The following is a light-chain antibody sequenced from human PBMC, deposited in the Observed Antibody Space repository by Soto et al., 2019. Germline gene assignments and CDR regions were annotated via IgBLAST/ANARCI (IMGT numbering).Light chain of an antibody. CDR3: QSYDSSLSAVA. J-gene: IGLJ2*01. CDR1: SSNIGAGYD. Sequence: QSVLTQPPSVSGAPGQRVTISCTGSSSNIGAGYDVHWYQQLPGTAPKVLIYGNSNRPSGVPDRFSGSKSGTSASLAITGLQAEDEADYYCQSYDSSLSAVAFGGGTKLTVL. V-gene: IGLV1-40*01. CDR2: GNS.